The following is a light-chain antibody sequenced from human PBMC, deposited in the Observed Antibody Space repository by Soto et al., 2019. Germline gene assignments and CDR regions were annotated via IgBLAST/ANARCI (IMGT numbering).Light chain of an antibody. CDR1: QSIINW. CDR2: GAP. CDR3: QQYDSFSGT. Sequence: DVQMTQSPSTLSASVGGRVTITCRASQSIINWLAWYQQKPGKAPKLLIYGAPSLESGVPSRFSGSGSGTEFTLTITNLQPDDFATYYCQQYDSFSGTFGQGTRWIS. V-gene: IGKV1-5*01. J-gene: IGKJ1*01.